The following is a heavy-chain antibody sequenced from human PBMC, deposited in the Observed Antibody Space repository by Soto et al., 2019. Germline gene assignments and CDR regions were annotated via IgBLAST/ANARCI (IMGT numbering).Heavy chain of an antibody. Sequence: QVHLVQSGAEVKKPGASVKVSCKTSGYTFTRYGISWVRQAPGQGLEWMGWISGYDGRTNFAQKVQDRVTMTTDTSKSTVYMEMRSLSSDDTAVYYCAREGDVPYYYYGMDVWGQGTTVTVS. D-gene: IGHD2-21*02. CDR2: ISGYDGRT. CDR1: GYTFTRYG. J-gene: IGHJ6*02. CDR3: AREGDVPYYYYGMDV. V-gene: IGHV1-18*01.